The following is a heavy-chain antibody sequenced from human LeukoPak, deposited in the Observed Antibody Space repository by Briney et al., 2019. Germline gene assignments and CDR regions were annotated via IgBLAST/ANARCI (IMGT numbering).Heavy chain of an antibody. V-gene: IGHV1-18*01. J-gene: IGHJ6*02. Sequence: ASVKVSCKASGGTFSSYAISWVRQAPGQGLEWMGWISAYNGNTNYAQKLQGRVTMTTDTSTSTAYMELRGLRSDDTAVYYCARVNRVAARRGYHYYYGMDVWGQGTTVTVSS. D-gene: IGHD6-6*01. CDR3: ARVNRVAARRGYHYYYGMDV. CDR2: ISAYNGNT. CDR1: GGTFSSYA.